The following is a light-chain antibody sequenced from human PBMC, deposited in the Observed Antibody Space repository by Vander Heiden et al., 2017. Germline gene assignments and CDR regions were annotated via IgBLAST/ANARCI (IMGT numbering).Light chain of an antibody. Sequence: SYVLPSPPSVSEAPGQTARITCGGKDLGSKSLHWYQQKPGQAPVLVVYDDSDRPSGIPERFSGSNSGNTATLTISRVEAGDEADYYCQVWDSSSDHVVFGGGTKLTVL. V-gene: IGLV3-21*02. J-gene: IGLJ2*01. CDR2: DDS. CDR3: QVWDSSSDHVV. CDR1: DLGSKS.